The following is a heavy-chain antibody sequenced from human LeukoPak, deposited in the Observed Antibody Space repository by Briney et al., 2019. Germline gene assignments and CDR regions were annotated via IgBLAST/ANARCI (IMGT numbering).Heavy chain of an antibody. CDR2: ISYDGSNK. CDR3: ARVRVNWNHADY. D-gene: IGHD1-14*01. CDR1: GFTFSSYA. V-gene: IGHV3-30-3*01. J-gene: IGHJ4*02. Sequence: PGGSLRLSCAASGFTFSSYAMHWVRQAPGKGLEWVAVISYDGSNKYYADSVKGRFTISRDNSKNTLYLQMNSLRAEDTAVYYCARVRVNWNHADYWGQGTLVTVSS.